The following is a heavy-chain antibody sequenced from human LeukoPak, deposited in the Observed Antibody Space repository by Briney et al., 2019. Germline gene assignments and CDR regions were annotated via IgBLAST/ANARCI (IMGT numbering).Heavy chain of an antibody. Sequence: GASVKVSCKASGYTFTGYYMHWVRQAPGQGLEWMGWINPNSGGTNYAQKFQGRVTMTRDTSISTAYMELSRLRSDDTAVYYCARVGYCSGGSCYYISFDYWGQGTLVTVSS. CDR3: ARVGYCSGGSCYYISFDY. CDR2: INPNSGGT. V-gene: IGHV1-2*02. CDR1: GYTFTGYY. D-gene: IGHD2-15*01. J-gene: IGHJ4*02.